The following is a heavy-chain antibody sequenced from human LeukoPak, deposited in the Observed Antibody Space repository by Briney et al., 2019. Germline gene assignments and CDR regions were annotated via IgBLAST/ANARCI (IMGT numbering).Heavy chain of an antibody. J-gene: IGHJ4*02. Sequence: SETLSLTCTVSGGSISNYYWSWIRQPAGKGLEWIGRIYAGGTASYNPSLKSRVTMSADMSKNQLSLKLTSVTAADTAVYYCTREPVPWGQGILVTVSS. CDR2: IYAGGTA. V-gene: IGHV4-4*07. CDR3: TREPVP. CDR1: GGSISNYY. D-gene: IGHD6-19*01.